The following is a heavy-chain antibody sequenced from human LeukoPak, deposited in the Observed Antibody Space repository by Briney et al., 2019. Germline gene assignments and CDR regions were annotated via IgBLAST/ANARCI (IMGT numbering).Heavy chain of an antibody. CDR1: GYTFTGYY. J-gene: IGHJ5*02. CDR2: INPNSGGT. CDR3: ARESVPRRFDP. V-gene: IGHV1-2*02. D-gene: IGHD1-14*01. Sequence: GASVKVSCKASGYTFTGYYMHWVRQAPGQALEWMGWINPNSGGTNYAQKFQGGVTMTRDTSISTAYMELSRLRSDDTAVYYCARESVPRRFDPWGQGTLVTVSS.